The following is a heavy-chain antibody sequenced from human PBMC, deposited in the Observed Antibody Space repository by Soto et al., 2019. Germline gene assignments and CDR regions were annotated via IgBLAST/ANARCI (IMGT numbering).Heavy chain of an antibody. V-gene: IGHV3-74*01. D-gene: IGHD3-16*01. CDR2: ISPDGITT. CDR3: ADLWLRMSY. Sequence: GSLRLSCAASGFTFRNFCMHWVRQAPGKGLFWVSRISPDGITTSYADSVKGRFTISRDNAKSTLYLQMNSLRAEDTAVYYCADLWLRMSYWGPGTLAAVSS. CDR1: GFTFRNFC. J-gene: IGHJ4*02.